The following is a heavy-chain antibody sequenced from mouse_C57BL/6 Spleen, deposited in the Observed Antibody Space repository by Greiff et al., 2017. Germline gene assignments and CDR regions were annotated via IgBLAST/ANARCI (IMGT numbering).Heavy chain of an antibody. CDR2: ISYDGSN. D-gene: IGHD2-1*01. CDR3: ARGGIYYGNYYFDY. V-gene: IGHV3-6*01. Sequence: EVQRVESGPGLVKPSQSLSLTCSVTGYSITSGYYWNWIRQFPGNKLEWMGYISYDGSNNYNPSLKNRISITRDTSKNQFFLKLNSVTTEDTATYYCARGGIYYGNYYFDYWGQGTTLTVSS. J-gene: IGHJ2*01. CDR1: GYSITSGYY.